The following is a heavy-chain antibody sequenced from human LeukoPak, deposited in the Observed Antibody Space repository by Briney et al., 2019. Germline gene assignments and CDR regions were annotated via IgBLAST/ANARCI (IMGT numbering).Heavy chain of an antibody. D-gene: IGHD3-22*01. CDR2: INHSGST. CDR3: ARHYYDSSGYYPEPYYFDY. J-gene: IGHJ4*02. CDR1: GGSFSGYY. Sequence: EPSETLSLTCAVYGGSFSGYYWSWIRQPPGKGLEWIGEINHSGSTNYNPSLKSRVTISVDTSKNQFSLKLSSVTAADTAVYYCARHYYDSSGYYPEPYYFDYWGQGTLVTVSS. V-gene: IGHV4-34*01.